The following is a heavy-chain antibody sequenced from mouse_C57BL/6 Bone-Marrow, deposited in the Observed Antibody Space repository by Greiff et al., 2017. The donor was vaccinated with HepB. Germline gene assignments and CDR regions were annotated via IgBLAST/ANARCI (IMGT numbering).Heavy chain of an antibody. J-gene: IGHJ2*01. CDR2: INPGSGGT. CDR1: GYAFTNYL. D-gene: IGHD2-5*01. Sequence: VQLQQSGAELVRPGTSVKVSCKASGYAFTNYLIEWVKQRPGQGLEWIGVINPGSGGTNYNEKFKGKATLTADKSSSTAYMQLSSLTSEDSAVYFCARRFYYSNYVYVDYWGQGTTLTVSS. V-gene: IGHV1-54*01. CDR3: ARRFYYSNYVYVDY.